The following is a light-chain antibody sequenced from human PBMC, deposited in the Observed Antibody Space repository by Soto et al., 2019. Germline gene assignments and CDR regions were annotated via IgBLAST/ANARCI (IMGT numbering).Light chain of an antibody. V-gene: IGKV3-11*01. CDR2: DVS. J-gene: IGKJ4*01. CDR1: QSINKY. CDR3: QQRSNWRGT. Sequence: EIVLTQSPATLSFSPGERATLSCRASQSINKYLAWYQQKPGQAPRLLIYDVSNRATGIPARFSGSGSGTDFTLTITSLEPEDFAVYYCQQRSNWRGTFGGGTKVEI.